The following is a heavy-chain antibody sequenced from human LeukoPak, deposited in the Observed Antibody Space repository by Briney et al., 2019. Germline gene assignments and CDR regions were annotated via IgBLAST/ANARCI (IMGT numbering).Heavy chain of an antibody. V-gene: IGHV4-30-2*01. J-gene: IGHJ4*02. Sequence: SETLSLTCAVSGGSISSGGYSWSWIRQPPGKGLEWIGYIYHSGSTYYNPSLKSRVTISVDRSKNQFSLKLSSVIAADTAVYYCASSGITMVRGVSYWGQGTLVTVSS. D-gene: IGHD3-10*01. CDR3: ASSGITMVRGVSY. CDR1: GGSISSGGYS. CDR2: IYHSGST.